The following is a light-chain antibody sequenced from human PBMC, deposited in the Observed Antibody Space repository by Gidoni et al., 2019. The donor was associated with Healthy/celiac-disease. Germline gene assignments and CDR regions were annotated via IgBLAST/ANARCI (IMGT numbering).Light chain of an antibody. CDR1: NIGSKN. CDR3: QVWDSSSDHPV. J-gene: IGLJ2*01. CDR2: YDS. Sequence: SYVLTQPPSVSVDPGKTARITCGGNNIGSKNVLVIYYDSDRPSGIPERFSGSNSGNTATLTISRVEAGDEADYYCQVWDSSSDHPVFGGGTKLTVL. V-gene: IGLV3-21*04.